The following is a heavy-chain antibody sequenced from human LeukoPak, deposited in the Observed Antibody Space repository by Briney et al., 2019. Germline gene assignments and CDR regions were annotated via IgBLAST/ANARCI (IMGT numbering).Heavy chain of an antibody. J-gene: IGHJ6*02. V-gene: IGHV1-18*01. D-gene: IGHD6-13*01. Sequence: ASVKVSYKASGYTFTSYAINWVRQAPGQGLEWMGWIGAYHGSTKYAQKVQDRVTMTVDTSTATAYMELRGLRSDDTAVYYCASVAAAGHYYYNSMDVWGQGTTVTVSS. CDR2: IGAYHGST. CDR1: GYTFTSYA. CDR3: ASVAAAGHYYYNSMDV.